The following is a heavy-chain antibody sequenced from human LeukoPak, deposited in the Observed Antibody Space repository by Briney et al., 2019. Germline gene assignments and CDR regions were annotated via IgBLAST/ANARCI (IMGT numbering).Heavy chain of an antibody. Sequence: ASVKVSCKASGYTFTSYGISWVRQAPGQGLEWMGWISAYNGNTNYAQKLQGRVTVTTDTSTSTAYMELRSLRSDDTAVYYCARGKKPCGSYFGFDYWGQGTLVTVSS. D-gene: IGHD1-26*01. J-gene: IGHJ4*02. CDR3: ARGKKPCGSYFGFDY. V-gene: IGHV1-18*01. CDR1: GYTFTSYG. CDR2: ISAYNGNT.